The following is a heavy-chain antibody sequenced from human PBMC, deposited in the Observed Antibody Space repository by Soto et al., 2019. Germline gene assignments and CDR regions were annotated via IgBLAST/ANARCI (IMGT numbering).Heavy chain of an antibody. CDR2: ISAYNGNT. Sequence: APVEVSSKASGLTFNSYCSRWARQAPGQGLEWMGWISAYNGNTNYAQKLQGRVTMTTDTSTSTAYMELRSLRSDDTAVYYCARGTLGDIVVVPAASGPATLRGERYYYYMDVWRKGTTDTVSS. CDR3: ARGTLGDIVVVPAASGPATLRGERYYYYMDV. V-gene: IGHV1-18*01. D-gene: IGHD2-2*01. CDR1: GLTFNSYC. J-gene: IGHJ6*03.